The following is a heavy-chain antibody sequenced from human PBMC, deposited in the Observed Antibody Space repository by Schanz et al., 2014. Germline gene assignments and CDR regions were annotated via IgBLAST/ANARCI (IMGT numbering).Heavy chain of an antibody. CDR2: INQDGSQK. CDR1: RLTFGNYW. V-gene: IGHV3-7*01. CDR3: ARDLAGGGNDV. J-gene: IGHJ4*02. D-gene: IGHD2-15*01. Sequence: EVQLVESGGGLVQPGGSLRLSCATSRLTFGNYWMSWVRQAPGKGLEWVANINQDGSQKYYVGSVKGRFTISRDNAKNSLYLQMNSLRAEDTAVYYCARDLAGGGNDVWGQGTLVTVSS.